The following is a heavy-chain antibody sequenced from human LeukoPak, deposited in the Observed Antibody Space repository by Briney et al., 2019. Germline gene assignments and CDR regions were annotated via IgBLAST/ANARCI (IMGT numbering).Heavy chain of an antibody. D-gene: IGHD3-3*01. CDR1: GGSISSYY. V-gene: IGHV4-59*01. Sequence: SETLSLTCTVSGGSISSYYWSWIRQPPGKGLEWIGYIYYSGSTNYNPSLKSRVTISVDTSKNQLSLKLSSVTAADTAVYYCARVGGYDFWSGYPNNWFDPWGQGTLVTVSS. CDR3: ARVGGYDFWSGYPNNWFDP. CDR2: IYYSGST. J-gene: IGHJ5*02.